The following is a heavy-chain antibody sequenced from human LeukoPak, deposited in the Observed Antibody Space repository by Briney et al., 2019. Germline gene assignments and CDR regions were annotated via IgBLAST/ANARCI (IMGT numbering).Heavy chain of an antibody. Sequence: GRSLRLSCAASGFTFGSYGMHWVRQAPGKGLEWVAVISYDGSNKYYADSVKGRFTISRDNSKNTLYLQMNSLRAEDTAVYYCAKTWRGGGYPDAFDIWGQGTMVTVSS. J-gene: IGHJ3*02. D-gene: IGHD3-16*01. V-gene: IGHV3-30*18. CDR3: AKTWRGGGYPDAFDI. CDR1: GFTFGSYG. CDR2: ISYDGSNK.